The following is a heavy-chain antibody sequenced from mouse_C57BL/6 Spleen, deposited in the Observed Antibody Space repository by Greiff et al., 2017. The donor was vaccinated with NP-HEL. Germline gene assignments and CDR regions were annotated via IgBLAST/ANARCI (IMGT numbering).Heavy chain of an antibody. CDR1: GYAFSSSW. D-gene: IGHD3-1*01. CDR3: ARLRGDLRGY. V-gene: IGHV1-82*01. CDR2: IYPGDGDT. J-gene: IGHJ2*01. Sequence: VQLQQSGPELVKPGASVKISCKASGYAFSSSWMNWVKQRPGKGLEWIGRIYPGDGDTNYNGKFKGKATLTADKSSSTAYMQLSSLTSEDSAVYFCARLRGDLRGYWGQGTTLTVSS.